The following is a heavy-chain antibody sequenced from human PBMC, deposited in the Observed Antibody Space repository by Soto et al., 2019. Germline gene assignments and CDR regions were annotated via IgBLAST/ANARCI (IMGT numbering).Heavy chain of an antibody. CDR3: ARHLWFGSSWYLVSLDI. Sequence: QVQLQESGPGLVKPSETLSLTCTVSADSISNYYWSWIRQPPGQGLEWIGYIYYSGITHYTPSLKSRVTISGDSSQNQFSLKLSSVTAADTAVYYCARHLWFGSSWYLVSLDIWGQVTMVTFSA. V-gene: IGHV4-59*08. CDR2: IYYSGIT. CDR1: ADSISNYY. D-gene: IGHD6-13*01. J-gene: IGHJ3*02.